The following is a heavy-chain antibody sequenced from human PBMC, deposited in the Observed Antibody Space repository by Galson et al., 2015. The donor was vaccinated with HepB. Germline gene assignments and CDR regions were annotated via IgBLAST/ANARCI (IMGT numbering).Heavy chain of an antibody. Sequence: SLRLSCATSGFTFGDYAVSWVRQAPGKGLEWVGFIRGKAFGETIQYAASVKGRFTISRDDSKSIAYLQMNSLKIEDTAVYYCTRGDYGGPLDYWGQGTLVTVSS. V-gene: IGHV3-49*04. CDR2: IRGKAFGETI. J-gene: IGHJ4*02. CDR3: TRGDYGGPLDY. CDR1: GFTFGDYA. D-gene: IGHD4-23*01.